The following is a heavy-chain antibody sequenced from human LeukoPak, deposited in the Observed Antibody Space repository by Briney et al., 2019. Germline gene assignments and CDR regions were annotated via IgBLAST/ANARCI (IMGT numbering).Heavy chain of an antibody. CDR1: GYTFTGYY. D-gene: IGHD6-13*01. Sequence: ASVKVSCKASGYTFTGYYMHWVRQAPGQGLEWMGWINPNSGGTNYAQKFQGRVTMTRDTSISTAYMELSRLRSDDTAVYYCARGPTESSSWYTMGGYWGQGTLVTVSS. CDR2: INPNSGGT. CDR3: ARGPTESSSWYTMGGY. V-gene: IGHV1-2*02. J-gene: IGHJ4*02.